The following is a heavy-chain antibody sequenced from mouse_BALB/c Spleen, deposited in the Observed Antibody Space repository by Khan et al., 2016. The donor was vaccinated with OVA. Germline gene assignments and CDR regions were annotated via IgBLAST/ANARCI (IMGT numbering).Heavy chain of an antibody. Sequence: QVQLQQSGAELVKAGASVKMSCKASGYTFTSYWMHWVKQRLGQGLEWFAETNPTNGRTYYNEKFKSKATLTVDKSSSTAYMLLSGPTFEDSAVYYCARIKKIVATYFDYGGQGTTVTVSS. CDR1: GYTFTSYW. V-gene: IGHV1S81*02. CDR3: ARIKKIVATYFDY. CDR2: TNPTNGRT. J-gene: IGHJ4*01. D-gene: IGHD1-1*01.